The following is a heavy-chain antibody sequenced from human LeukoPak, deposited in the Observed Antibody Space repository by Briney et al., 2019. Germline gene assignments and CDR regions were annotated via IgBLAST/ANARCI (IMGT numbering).Heavy chain of an antibody. J-gene: IGHJ4*02. Sequence: GSSLRLSCVASGFSFDGFAMYWVRQAPGKGLEWVALISYDATNKYYAASVRGRFTISRDNSKNTLFLQMNSLRTEDPAVYYCVRDLLMTDQDFWGQGTLVTVSS. D-gene: IGHD2-21*02. CDR1: GFSFDGFA. V-gene: IGHV3-30*01. CDR3: VRDLLMTDQDF. CDR2: ISYDATNK.